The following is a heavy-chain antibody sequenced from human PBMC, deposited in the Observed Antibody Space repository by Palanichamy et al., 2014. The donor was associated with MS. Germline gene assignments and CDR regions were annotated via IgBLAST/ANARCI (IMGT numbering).Heavy chain of an antibody. J-gene: IGHJ1*01. D-gene: IGHD6-6*01. Sequence: KGLEWVSAISGGAGSTFYADSVKGRFTISRDNSKSTLFLQLNSLRAEDTAIYYCAKDIAAAGAESFQHWGQGSLVTVSS. CDR2: ISGGAGST. V-gene: IGHV3-23*01. CDR3: AKDIAAAGAESFQH.